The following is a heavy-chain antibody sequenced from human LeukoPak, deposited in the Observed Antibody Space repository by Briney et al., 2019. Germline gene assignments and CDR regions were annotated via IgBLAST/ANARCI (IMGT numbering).Heavy chain of an antibody. CDR1: GFTFNNHA. CDR2: ISGSGDNT. J-gene: IGHJ4*02. D-gene: IGHD3-10*01. Sequence: GGSLRLSCVVSGFTFNNHAMSWVRQAPGKGLEWVSAISGSGDNTFYAGSVRGRFTISRDNSKNTLYLQMDSLRAEDTAIYYCTKDFRGSGYFFDYWGQGTPVAVSS. CDR3: TKDFRGSGYFFDY. V-gene: IGHV3-23*01.